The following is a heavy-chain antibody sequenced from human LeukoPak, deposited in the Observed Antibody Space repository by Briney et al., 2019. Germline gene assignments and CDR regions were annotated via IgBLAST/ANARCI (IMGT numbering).Heavy chain of an antibody. CDR3: AKDLKWDLTDGFDY. V-gene: IGHV3-30*18. D-gene: IGHD1-26*01. CDR1: GFTFSSYA. CDR2: ISYDVSNK. J-gene: IGHJ4*02. Sequence: PGRSLRLSCAASGFTFSSYAMHWVRQAPGEGLEWVALISYDVSNKYYADSVKGRFTISRDNSKNTPYLQMNSLRAEDTAVYYCAKDLKWDLTDGFDYWGQGTLVTVSS.